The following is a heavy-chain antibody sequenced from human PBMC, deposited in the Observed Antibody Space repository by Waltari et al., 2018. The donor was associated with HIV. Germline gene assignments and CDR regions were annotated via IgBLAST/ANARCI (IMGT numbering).Heavy chain of an antibody. V-gene: IGHV3-66*01. Sequence: EVQLVESGGGLVQPGGSLRLSCAASGFTVSSTYMSWGRQAPGEGLEWVSVIYSGGSTYYADSVKGRFTISRDNSKNTLYLQMNSLRAEDTAVYYCARDQVSAPDYYYYGMDVWGQGTTVTVSS. CDR1: GFTVSSTY. D-gene: IGHD1-20*01. CDR2: IYSGGST. J-gene: IGHJ6*02. CDR3: ARDQVSAPDYYYYGMDV.